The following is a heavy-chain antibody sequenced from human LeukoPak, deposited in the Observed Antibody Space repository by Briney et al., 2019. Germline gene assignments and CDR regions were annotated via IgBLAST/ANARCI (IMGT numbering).Heavy chain of an antibody. CDR2: ISYSGTT. CDR1: GFTFSIYE. Sequence: LRLSCAASGFTFSIYEMNWVRQHPGKGLEWIGYISYSGTTYYNPSLKSRITISLDTSKNQFSLELSSVTAADTAVYYCARAAWRGTNSRDAFDIWGLGTVVTVSS. J-gene: IGHJ3*02. CDR3: ARAAWRGTNSRDAFDI. V-gene: IGHV4-31*02. D-gene: IGHD4/OR15-4a*01.